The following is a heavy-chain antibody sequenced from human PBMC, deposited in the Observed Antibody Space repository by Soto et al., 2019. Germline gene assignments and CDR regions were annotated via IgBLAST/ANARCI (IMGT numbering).Heavy chain of an antibody. Sequence: PGGSLRLSCAASGFTFSSYAMSWVRQAPGKGLEWVSAISGSGGSTYYADSVKGRFTISRDNSKNTLYLQMNSLRAEDTAVYYCAKDRGRYYYDSSGYYYGGFDYWGQGTLVTVSS. CDR2: ISGSGGST. D-gene: IGHD3-22*01. CDR3: AKDRGRYYYDSSGYYYGGFDY. V-gene: IGHV3-23*01. J-gene: IGHJ4*02. CDR1: GFTFSSYA.